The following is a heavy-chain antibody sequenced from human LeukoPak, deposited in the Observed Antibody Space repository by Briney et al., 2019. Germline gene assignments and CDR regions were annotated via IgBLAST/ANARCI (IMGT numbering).Heavy chain of an antibody. D-gene: IGHD3-3*01. V-gene: IGHV4-59*01. CDR3: ARAAYTIFGVVDGWFDP. J-gene: IGHJ5*02. Sequence: SETLSLTCTVSGGSISSYYWSWIRQPPGKGLEWIGYIYYSGSTNYNPSLKSRVTISVDTSKNQFSLKLSSVTAADTAVYYCARAAYTIFGVVDGWFDPWGQGTLVTVP. CDR2: IYYSGST. CDR1: GGSISSYY.